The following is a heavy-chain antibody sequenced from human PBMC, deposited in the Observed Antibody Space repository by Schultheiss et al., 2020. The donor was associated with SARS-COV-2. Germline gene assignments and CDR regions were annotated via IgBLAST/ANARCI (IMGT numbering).Heavy chain of an antibody. J-gene: IGHJ4*02. V-gene: IGHV3-23*01. CDR3: AREGDRAAEDY. CDR2: ISGSGGST. CDR1: GLTFSSYA. D-gene: IGHD6-13*01. Sequence: GGSLRLSCAGSGLTFSSYAMNWVRQAPGKGLEWVSAISGSGGSTYYADSVKGRFTISRDNSKNTLYLQMNSLRADDTAVYYCAREGDRAAEDYWGQGTLVTVSS.